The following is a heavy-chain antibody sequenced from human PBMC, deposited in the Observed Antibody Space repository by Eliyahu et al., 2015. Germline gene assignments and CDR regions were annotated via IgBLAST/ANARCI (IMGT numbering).Heavy chain of an antibody. CDR1: GFTFXSXX. CDR2: XWYDGSNK. CDR3: ARDSDPRRYGSGSYNNWFDP. Sequence: QVXLVESGGGVVQPGXSLRLSCAASGFTFXSXXXXXVRQAPGKGLEWVAVXWYDGSNKYYADSVKGRFTISRDNSKNTLYLQMNSLRAEDTAVYYCARDSDPRRYGSGSYNNWFDPWGQGTLVTVSS. D-gene: IGHD3-10*01. V-gene: IGHV3-33*01. J-gene: IGHJ5*02.